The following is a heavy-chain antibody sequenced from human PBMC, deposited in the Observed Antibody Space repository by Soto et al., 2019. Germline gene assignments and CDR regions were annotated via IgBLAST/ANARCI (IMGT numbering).Heavy chain of an antibody. CDR1: GFSFSDYY. CDR3: ARFRGIMVRGTFNPLTYYGMDV. CDR2: ISSSSSYT. J-gene: IGHJ6*02. Sequence: PGGSLRLSCAGSGFSFSDYYMTWIRQAPGKGLEWVSYISSSSSYTNDADSGKGRFTISRDNAKNSLYLQMNSLRVDDTAVYYCARFRGIMVRGTFNPLTYYGMDVWGQGTTVTV. V-gene: IGHV3-11*03. D-gene: IGHD3-10*01.